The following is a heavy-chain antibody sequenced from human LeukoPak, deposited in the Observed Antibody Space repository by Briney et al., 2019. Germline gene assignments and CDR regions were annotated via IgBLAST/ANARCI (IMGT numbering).Heavy chain of an antibody. D-gene: IGHD6-19*01. CDR3: ARGTQQWLGYYYYMDV. CDR2: ISYDGSNK. J-gene: IGHJ6*03. CDR1: GFTFSSYA. V-gene: IGHV3-30*04. Sequence: GGSLRLSCAASGFTFSSYAMHWVRQAPGKGLEWVAVISYDGSNKYYADSVKGRFTISRDNSKKTLSLQMNSLRLEDTAVYYCARGTQQWLGYYYYMDVWGKGTTVIVSS.